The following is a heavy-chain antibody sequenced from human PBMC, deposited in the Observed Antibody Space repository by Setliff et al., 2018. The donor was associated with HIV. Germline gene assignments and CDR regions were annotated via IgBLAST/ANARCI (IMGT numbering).Heavy chain of an antibody. CDR3: ARGPRDYDSSRCSHYKRYSQSTPAPSLGAGGSSPSSYDS. D-gene: IGHD3-22*01. CDR1: GFAFTTNA. J-gene: IGHJ5*01. Sequence: GGSLRLSCAASGFAFTTNAMGWVRQAPGKGLEWLSAISGSGHSTYYADFVRGRFIISRDNSENTLYLQMNSLRADDTALYYCARGPRDYDSSRCSHYKRYSQSTPAPSLGAGGSSPSSYDS. V-gene: IGHV3-23*01. CDR2: ISGSGHST.